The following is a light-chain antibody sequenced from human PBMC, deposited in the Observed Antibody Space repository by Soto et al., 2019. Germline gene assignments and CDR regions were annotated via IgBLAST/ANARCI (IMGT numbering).Light chain of an antibody. J-gene: IGKJ3*01. CDR3: QKHNSAPLF. V-gene: IGKV1-27*01. CDR2: ATS. CDR1: QGISHY. Sequence: DIQMTQSPSSLSASVGDRVTITCRASQGISHYLAWFQQKPGKVPKLLIYATSTLQSGVPSRFSGSGFGTDFTLTISSLQPEDVATYYCQKHNSAPLFFGPGTKVEIK.